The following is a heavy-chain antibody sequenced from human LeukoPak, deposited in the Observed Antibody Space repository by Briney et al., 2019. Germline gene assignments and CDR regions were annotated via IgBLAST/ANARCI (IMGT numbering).Heavy chain of an antibody. V-gene: IGHV3-48*03. CDR3: GCADRAEQCDQRLWVFDL. CDR1: GLALSRHA. J-gene: IGHJ5*02. D-gene: IGHD2-2*01. Sequence: GGSLRLSCAASGLALSRHAMNSVCQAPGKGLEWVSYISSSGSNIHYADSMKGRFTVSRDNAKKRQRLHMNRLRAEEPASQDRGCADRAEQCDQRLWVFDLWGQGTLVTVSS. CDR2: ISSSGSNI.